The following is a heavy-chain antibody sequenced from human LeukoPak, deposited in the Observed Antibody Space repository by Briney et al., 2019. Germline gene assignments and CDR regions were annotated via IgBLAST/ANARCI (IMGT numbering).Heavy chain of an antibody. CDR2: ISSGGSYI. CDR1: GFTFSSYA. J-gene: IGHJ4*02. Sequence: GGSLRLSCSASGFTFSSYAMNWVRQAPGKGLEWVSSISSGGSYIYYADSVKGRFTISRDNAKNSLYLQMNSLRAEDTAVYYCATSLQVVVDYWGQGTLVTVSS. V-gene: IGHV3-21*01. D-gene: IGHD6-6*01. CDR3: ATSLQVVVDY.